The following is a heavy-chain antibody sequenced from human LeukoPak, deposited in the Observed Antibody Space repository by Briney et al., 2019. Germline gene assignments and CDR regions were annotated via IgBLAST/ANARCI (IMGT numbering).Heavy chain of an antibody. J-gene: IGHJ5*02. V-gene: IGHV4-59*01. CDR2: IYYSGST. CDR3: AREHLYYYDSSGYWGNRFDP. D-gene: IGHD3-22*01. Sequence: PSETLSLTCTVSGGSISSYYWSWIRQPPGKGLEWIGYIYYSGSTNYNPSLKSRVTISVDTSKNQFSLKLSSVTAADTAVYYCAREHLYYYDSSGYWGNRFDPWGQGTLVTVSS. CDR1: GGSISSYY.